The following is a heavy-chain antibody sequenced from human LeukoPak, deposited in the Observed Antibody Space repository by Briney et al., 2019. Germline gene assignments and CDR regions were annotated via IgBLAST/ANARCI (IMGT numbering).Heavy chain of an antibody. CDR2: IKQDGSEK. Sequence: SGGSLRLSCAAAGFTFRSYWMSWAHQAPGKGLERVANIKQDGSEKYYVDSVKGRFTISRDNAKNSLYLQMNSLRAEDTAVYYCGRALGGGPLDYWGQGTLVTVSS. D-gene: IGHD3-16*01. CDR1: GFTFRSYW. CDR3: GRALGGGPLDY. V-gene: IGHV3-7*01. J-gene: IGHJ4*02.